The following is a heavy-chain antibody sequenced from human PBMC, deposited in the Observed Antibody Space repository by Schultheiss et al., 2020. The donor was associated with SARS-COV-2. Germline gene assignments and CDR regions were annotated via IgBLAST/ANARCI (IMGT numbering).Heavy chain of an antibody. D-gene: IGHD3-10*01. V-gene: IGHV4-31*01. CDR2: IYYSGST. J-gene: IGHJ4*02. Sequence: SETLSLTCTVSGGSISSGGYYWSWIRQHPGKGLEWIGYIYYSGSTYYNPSLKSLVTISVDTSKNQFSLKLSSVTAADTAVYYCASSTYGSGSYYNAPDYWGQGTLVTVSS. CDR3: ASSTYGSGSYYNAPDY. CDR1: GGSISSGGYY.